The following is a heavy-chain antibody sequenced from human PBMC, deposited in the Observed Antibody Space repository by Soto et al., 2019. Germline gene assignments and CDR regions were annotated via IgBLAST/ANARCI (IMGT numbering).Heavy chain of an antibody. CDR2: IYYTGST. Sequence: SETLSLTCVVSGFSINSNNWWVWIRQPPGKGLEWIGDIYYTGSTFYSPSLKNRVTMSVDSAKGQFSLKLSSATAVDTAVYYCARKQRKPAPFWNWGQGALVTVSS. D-gene: IGHD3-3*01. J-gene: IGHJ4*02. CDR3: ARKQRKPAPFWN. V-gene: IGHV4-28*01. CDR1: GFSINSNNW.